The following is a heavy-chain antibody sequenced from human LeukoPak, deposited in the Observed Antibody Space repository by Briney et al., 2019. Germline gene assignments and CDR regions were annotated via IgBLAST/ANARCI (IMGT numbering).Heavy chain of an antibody. V-gene: IGHV4-59*01. CDR1: GGSISNYY. CDR3: ARDLATVATPYFDY. CDR2: IYYSGST. Sequence: SETLSLTCTVSGGSISNYYWSWIRRPPGKGLEWIGYIYYSGSTNYNPSLKSRVTISVDTSKNQFSLKLSSVTAADTAVYYCARDLATVATPYFDYWGQGTLVTVSS. J-gene: IGHJ4*02. D-gene: IGHD4-23*01.